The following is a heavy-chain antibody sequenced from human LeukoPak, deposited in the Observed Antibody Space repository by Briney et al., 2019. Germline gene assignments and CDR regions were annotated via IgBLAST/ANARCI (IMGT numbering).Heavy chain of an antibody. D-gene: IGHD3-3*01. Sequence: PGGSLRLSCAASGFTFSSYSMNWVRQAPRKGLEWVSSISSSSSYIYYADSVKGRFTISRDNAKNSLYLQMNSLRAEDTAVYYCARDGNTIFGVVYFDYWGQGTLVTVSS. CDR1: GFTFSSYS. V-gene: IGHV3-21*01. CDR2: ISSSSSYI. J-gene: IGHJ4*02. CDR3: ARDGNTIFGVVYFDY.